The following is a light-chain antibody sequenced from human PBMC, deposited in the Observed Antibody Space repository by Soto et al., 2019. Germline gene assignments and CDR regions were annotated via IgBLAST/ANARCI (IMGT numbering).Light chain of an antibody. CDR2: GDN. V-gene: IGLV1-44*01. CDR3: AAWDGSLNNVL. J-gene: IGLJ2*01. Sequence: QSVLTQPPSASGTPGQRVTISCSGSGSSIGTNTVNWYRQLPGTAPKLLIYGDNQRPSGVPDRFSGPKSGTSASLAISGLQSEDEADYYCAAWDGSLNNVLFGGGTKLTVL. CDR1: GSSIGTNT.